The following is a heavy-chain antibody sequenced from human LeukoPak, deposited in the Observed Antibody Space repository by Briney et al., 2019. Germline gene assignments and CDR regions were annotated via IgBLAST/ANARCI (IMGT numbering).Heavy chain of an antibody. CDR2: ISNNGGYT. CDR3: AKAKYYYDSTYIDY. V-gene: IGHV3-23*01. D-gene: IGHD3-22*01. Sequence: PGGSLRLSCAASGFTFSSSAMSWVRQAPGKGLEWVSAISNNGGYTYYADSVQGRFTISRDNSKNTLYLQMNSLRAEDTAVYYCAKAKYYYDSTYIDYWGQGTLVTVSS. CDR1: GFTFSSSA. J-gene: IGHJ4*02.